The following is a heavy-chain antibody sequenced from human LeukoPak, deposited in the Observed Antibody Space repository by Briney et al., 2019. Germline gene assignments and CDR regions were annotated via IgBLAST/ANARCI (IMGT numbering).Heavy chain of an antibody. V-gene: IGHV4-59*01. Sequence: SETLSLTCTVSGVSISSYYWSWIRQPPGKGLEWIGYIYYSGSTNYNPSLKSRVTISVDTSKKQFSLKLSSVTAADTAVYYCARVEARHGNGMDVWGQGTTVTVSS. CDR3: ARVEARHGNGMDV. CDR2: IYYSGST. D-gene: IGHD6-6*01. J-gene: IGHJ6*02. CDR1: GVSISSYY.